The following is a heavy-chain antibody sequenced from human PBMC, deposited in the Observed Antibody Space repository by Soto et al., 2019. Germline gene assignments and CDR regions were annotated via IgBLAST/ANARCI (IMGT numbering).Heavy chain of an antibody. CDR3: ARGSVVAATLFDY. CDR1: GGSISSGGYY. V-gene: IGHV4-31*03. D-gene: IGHD2-15*01. CDR2: IYYSGST. Sequence: QVQLQESGPGLVKPSQTLSLTCTVSGGSISSGGYYWSWIPQHPGKGVGWIGYIYYSGSTYSHPSIKSRVTISVDTSKNQFHLKLSSVTAADTAVYYCARGSVVAATLFDYWGQGTLVAASS. J-gene: IGHJ4*02.